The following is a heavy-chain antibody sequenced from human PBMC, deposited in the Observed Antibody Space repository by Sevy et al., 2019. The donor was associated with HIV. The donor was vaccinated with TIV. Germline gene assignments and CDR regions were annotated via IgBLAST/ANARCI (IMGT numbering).Heavy chain of an antibody. V-gene: IGHV3-9*01. J-gene: IGHJ6*02. CDR3: AKDLFIAARRGYYYYGMDV. CDR1: GFTFDDYA. CDR2: ISWNSGSI. Sequence: GGSLRLSCAASGFTFDDYAMHWVRQAPGKGLEWVSGISWNSGSIGYADSVKDRFTISRDNAKNSLYLQMNSLRAEDTALYYCAKDLFIAARRGYYYYGMDVWGQGTTVTVSS. D-gene: IGHD6-6*01.